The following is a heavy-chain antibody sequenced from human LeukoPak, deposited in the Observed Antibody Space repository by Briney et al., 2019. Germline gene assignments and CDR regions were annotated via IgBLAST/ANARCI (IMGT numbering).Heavy chain of an antibody. CDR1: GFTFSSYG. V-gene: IGHV3-30*02. J-gene: IGHJ6*03. Sequence: GGSLRLSCAASGFTFSSYGMHWVRQAPGKGLEWVAFIRYDGNDKYYADSVKGRFTISRDKSKNTLYLQMNSLRAEDTAVYYCARDKDCSSTSCSHYYYYYMDVWGNGTTVTISS. D-gene: IGHD2-2*01. CDR2: IRYDGNDK. CDR3: ARDKDCSSTSCSHYYYYYMDV.